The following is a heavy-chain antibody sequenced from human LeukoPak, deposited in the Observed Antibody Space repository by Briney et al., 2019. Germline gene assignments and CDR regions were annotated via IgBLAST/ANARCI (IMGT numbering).Heavy chain of an antibody. CDR1: GSTFSSYA. D-gene: IGHD3-22*01. V-gene: IGHV3-30-3*01. Sequence: GGSLRLSCAASGSTFSSYAMHWVRQAPGKGLEWVAVISYDGSNKYYADSVKGRFTISRDNSKNTLYLQMNSLRAEDTAVYYCARTREPNSYYYDSSGYYFDYWGQGTLVTVSS. J-gene: IGHJ4*02. CDR3: ARTREPNSYYYDSSGYYFDY. CDR2: ISYDGSNK.